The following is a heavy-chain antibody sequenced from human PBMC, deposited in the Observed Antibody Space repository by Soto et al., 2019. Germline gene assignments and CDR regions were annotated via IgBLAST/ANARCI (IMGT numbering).Heavy chain of an antibody. D-gene: IGHD5-12*01. CDR3: SRGNHMWIKLWYFDL. Sequence: QVQLVQSGAEVKKPGSSVTASCKASGGTFSSYSISWVRQAPGQGLEWMGGIIPIFGTANYAQKFQGRVTITADESTSTAYMELSSLRSEDAAVYYCSRGNHMWIKLWYFDLWGRVALITVSS. J-gene: IGHJ2*01. CDR1: GGTFSSYS. CDR2: IIPIFGTA. V-gene: IGHV1-69*12.